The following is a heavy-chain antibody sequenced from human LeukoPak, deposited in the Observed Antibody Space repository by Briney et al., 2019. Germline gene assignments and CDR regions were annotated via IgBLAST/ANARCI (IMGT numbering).Heavy chain of an antibody. CDR1: GFTVSSNY. V-gene: IGHV3-53*01. CDR2: IYSGGST. CDR3: ARDVGGYQRGYFDY. J-gene: IGHJ4*02. D-gene: IGHD3-22*01. Sequence: GGSLRLSCAASGFTVSSNYMSWVRQAPGKGLEWVSAIYSGGSTYYADSVKGRFTVSRDNSKNTVYLQMNSLRAEDTAVYYCARDVGGYQRGYFDYWGQGTLVTVSS.